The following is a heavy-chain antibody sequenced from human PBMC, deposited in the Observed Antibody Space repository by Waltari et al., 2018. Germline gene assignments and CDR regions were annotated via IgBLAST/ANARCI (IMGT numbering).Heavy chain of an antibody. D-gene: IGHD4-17*01. Sequence: QLVQSGAEVKKPGASVKVSCQASGYSFTNNGITWVRQAPGQGLEWMGWINTYNGNTNYAQKLQDRVTMTTDTSTSTAYMELRSLRSDDTALYYCARGHLTVPDWYFDLWGRGTLVTVSS. CDR1: GYSFTNNG. CDR3: ARGHLTVPDWYFDL. CDR2: INTYNGNT. J-gene: IGHJ2*01. V-gene: IGHV1-18*04.